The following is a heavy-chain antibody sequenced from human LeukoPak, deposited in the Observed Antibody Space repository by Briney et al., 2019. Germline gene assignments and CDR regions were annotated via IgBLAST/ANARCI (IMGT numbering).Heavy chain of an antibody. CDR1: GGSLSEFY. V-gene: IGHV4-34*11. J-gene: IGHJ5*02. CDR2: IYYSGST. D-gene: IGHD6-13*01. CDR3: ARDHRVAAAGTDGPNWFDP. Sequence: SETLSLTCAVSGGSLSEFYWNWIRQPPGKGLEWIGSIYYSGSTYYNPSLKSRVTISVDTSKNQFSLKLSSVTAAATAVYYCARDHRVAAAGTDGPNWFDPWGQGTLVTVSS.